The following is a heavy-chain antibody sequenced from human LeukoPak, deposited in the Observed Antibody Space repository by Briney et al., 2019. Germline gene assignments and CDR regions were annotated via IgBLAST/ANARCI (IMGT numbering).Heavy chain of an antibody. CDR2: IYPGDSDS. V-gene: IGHV5-51*01. CDR1: GYSFSNSW. D-gene: IGHD3-10*01. J-gene: IGHJ5*02. Sequence: GESLKISCKGSGYSFSNSWIAWVRQKPGKGLEWMGTIYPGDSDSRYSPSFEGQVTISADKSISTAYLQWSSLKSSDTAMYYCARQWADGRGSYYFSWGQGTLFTASS. CDR3: ARQWADGRGSYYFS.